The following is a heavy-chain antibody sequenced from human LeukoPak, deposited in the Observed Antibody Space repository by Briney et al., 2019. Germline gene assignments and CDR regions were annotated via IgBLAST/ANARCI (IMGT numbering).Heavy chain of an antibody. Sequence: GGSLRLSCAASGFTVSSNYMSWVRQAPGKGLEWVSAISGSGGSTYYADSVKGRFTISRDNSKNTLYLQMNSLRAEDTAVYYCAKANIRWNYWGQGTLVTVSS. V-gene: IGHV3-23*01. J-gene: IGHJ4*02. CDR2: ISGSGGST. CDR3: AKANIRWNY. CDR1: GFTVSSNY. D-gene: IGHD2-15*01.